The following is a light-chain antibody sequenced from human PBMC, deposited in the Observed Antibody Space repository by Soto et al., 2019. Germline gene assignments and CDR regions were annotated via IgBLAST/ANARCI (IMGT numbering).Light chain of an antibody. J-gene: IGLJ1*01. CDR1: RSDAGGYNC. V-gene: IGLV2-14*01. CDR2: DVS. CDR3: RSYTRSSTLLYV. Sequence: QSTLTQPACVSGSPGQSITISCTGTRSDAGGYNCVSWYQQHPGKAPKLMIYDVSNRPSGVSNRFSGSKSGNTASLTISGLHAEGEADYYCRSYTRSSTLLYVFGPGTKVTVL.